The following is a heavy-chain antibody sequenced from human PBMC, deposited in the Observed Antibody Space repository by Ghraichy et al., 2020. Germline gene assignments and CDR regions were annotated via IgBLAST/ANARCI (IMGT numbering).Heavy chain of an antibody. CDR1: GFTFSSYA. CDR2: ISGSGGST. Sequence: GGSLRLSCAASGFTFSSYAMSWVRQAPGKGLEWVSAISGSGGSTYYADSVKGRFTISRDNSKNTLYLQMNSLRAEDTAVYYCVGDHDFWSGYHPHYYYYMDVWGKGTTVTVSS. D-gene: IGHD3-3*01. CDR3: VGDHDFWSGYHPHYYYYMDV. V-gene: IGHV3-23*01. J-gene: IGHJ6*03.